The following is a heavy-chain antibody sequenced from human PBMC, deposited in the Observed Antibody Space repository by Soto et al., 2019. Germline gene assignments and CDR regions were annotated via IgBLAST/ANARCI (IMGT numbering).Heavy chain of an antibody. Sequence: VKETCKGSGGVHIRCAFHWVRQPAARGLEWLGGIVPIFGTTNYAQKFQGRVTIVADESTSTAYMDLSSLRSDDTAVYYCARPDEGSYHSNHHYYYALDVWGQGTTVTVSS. CDR3: ARPDEGSYHSNHHYYYALDV. V-gene: IGHV1-69*01. CDR1: GGVHIRCA. CDR2: IVPIFGTT. D-gene: IGHD3-16*02. J-gene: IGHJ6*02.